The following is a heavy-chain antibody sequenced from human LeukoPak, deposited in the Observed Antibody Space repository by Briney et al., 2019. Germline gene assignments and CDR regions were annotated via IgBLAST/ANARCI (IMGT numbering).Heavy chain of an antibody. V-gene: IGHV3-21*01. CDR2: TSSTSRSI. D-gene: IGHD6-19*01. CDR3: ARMRVGFGRLSGWSAFDV. CDR1: GFTFSSYT. J-gene: IGHJ3*01. Sequence: GGSLRLSCAASGFTFSSYTMNWVRQAPGKGLEWVSSTSSTSRSIYYADSVKGRFTISRDNSKNPLYLQMNSLRAEDTAVYYCARMRVGFGRLSGWSAFDVWGQGTLVTVSS.